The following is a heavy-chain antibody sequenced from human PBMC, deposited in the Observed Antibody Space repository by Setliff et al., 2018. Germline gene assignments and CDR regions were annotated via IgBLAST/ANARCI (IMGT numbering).Heavy chain of an antibody. CDR1: GFTFNTYA. D-gene: IGHD6-13*01. J-gene: IGHJ4*02. Sequence: PGGSLRLSCAASGFTFNTYAMSWVRQPPGKGLEWVSSISDTALGIYYADSVRGRFTISRDNSKKTLYLQMNSLRAEDTAVYYCAKDVVGYSSTWPKRDYFEYWGQGTLVTVSS. CDR2: ISDTALGI. V-gene: IGHV3-23*01. CDR3: AKDVVGYSSTWPKRDYFEY.